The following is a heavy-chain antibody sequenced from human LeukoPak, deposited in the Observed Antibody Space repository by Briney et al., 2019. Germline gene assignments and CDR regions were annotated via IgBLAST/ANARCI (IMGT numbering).Heavy chain of an antibody. V-gene: IGHV1-2*02. CDR1: GYTFTGYY. CDR3: ARVVAVAGEIDY. Sequence: ASVKVSCKASGYTFTGYYMHWVRQAPGQGLEWMGWINPNSDGTNYAQKFQGRVTMTRDTSISTAYMELSRLRSDDTAVYYCARVVAVAGEIDYWGQGTLVTVSS. J-gene: IGHJ4*02. CDR2: INPNSDGT. D-gene: IGHD6-19*01.